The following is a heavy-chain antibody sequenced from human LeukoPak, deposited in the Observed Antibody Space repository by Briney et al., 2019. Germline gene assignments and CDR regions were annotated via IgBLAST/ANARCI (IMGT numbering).Heavy chain of an antibody. CDR1: GGSISSSSYY. CDR3: ARLSPYDYGDY. J-gene: IGHJ4*02. Sequence: TSETLSLTCTVSGGSISSSSYYWGWIRQPPGKGLEWIGSIYDSGSTYYNPSLKSRVTISVDTSKNQFSLKLSSVTAADTAVYYCARLSPYDYGDYWGQGTLVTVST. D-gene: IGHD2-8*01. CDR2: IYDSGST. V-gene: IGHV4-39*01.